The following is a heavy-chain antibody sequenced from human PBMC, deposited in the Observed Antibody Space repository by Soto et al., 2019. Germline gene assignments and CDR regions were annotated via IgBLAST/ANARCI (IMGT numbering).Heavy chain of an antibody. CDR1: GFVFSNYA. CDR2: ISPSIEAT. CDR3: AKDRTVAARHFDY. J-gene: IGHJ4*02. V-gene: IGHV3-23*01. Sequence: EVQLLVSGGGLVEPGGAVRLSCAASGFVFSNYAMHWVRQAPGKGLEWVSSISPSIEATYYADSVKGRFSISRDDSKNTPYLQMNSLRAEDSAVNDCAKDRTVAARHFDYWGQGTQVTAPS. D-gene: IGHD6-6*01.